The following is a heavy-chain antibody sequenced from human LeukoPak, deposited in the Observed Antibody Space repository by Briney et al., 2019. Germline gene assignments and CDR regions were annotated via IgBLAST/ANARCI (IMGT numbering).Heavy chain of an antibody. D-gene: IGHD2-21*02. CDR2: ISSSSSYI. V-gene: IGHV3-21*01. Sequence: GGSLRPSCAASGFTFSSYSMNWVRQAPGKGLEWVSSISSSSSYIYYADSVKGRFTISRDNAKNSLYLQMNSLRAEDTAVYYCARGPGVVTTGWGQGTLVTVSS. CDR3: ARGPGVVTTG. CDR1: GFTFSSYS. J-gene: IGHJ4*02.